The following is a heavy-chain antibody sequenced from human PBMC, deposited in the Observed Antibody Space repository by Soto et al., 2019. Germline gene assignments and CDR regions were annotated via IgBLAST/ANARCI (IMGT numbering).Heavy chain of an antibody. J-gene: IGHJ5*02. CDR2: IYYSGST. CDR3: ATKRRITIFGVVLANWFDP. CDR1: GGSISSYY. D-gene: IGHD3-3*01. V-gene: IGHV4-59*08. Sequence: PSETLSLTCTVSGGSISSYYWSWIRQPPGKGLEWIGYIYYSGSTNYNPSLKSRVTISVDTSKNQFSLKLSSVTAADTAVYYCATKRRITIFGVVLANWFDPWGQGTLVTVSS.